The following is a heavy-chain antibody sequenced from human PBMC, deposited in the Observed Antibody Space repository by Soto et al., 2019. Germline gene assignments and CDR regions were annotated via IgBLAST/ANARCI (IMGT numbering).Heavy chain of an antibody. D-gene: IGHD4-4*01. J-gene: IGHJ6*03. CDR3: ASGSPVTTVFHPPSTDYYYYMDV. Sequence: SETLSLTCTVSGGSISSSTSYWGWIRQPPGKGLEWIGTLYYSGSTYYNPSLKSRVTISVDTSKNQFSLKLSSVTAADTAVYYCASGSPVTTVFHPPSTDYYYYMDVWGKGTTVTVSS. CDR1: GGSISSSTSY. CDR2: LYYSGST. V-gene: IGHV4-39*01.